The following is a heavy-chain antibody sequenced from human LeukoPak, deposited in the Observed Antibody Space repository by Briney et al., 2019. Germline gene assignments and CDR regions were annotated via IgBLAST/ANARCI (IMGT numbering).Heavy chain of an antibody. CDR1: GFTFSSYS. D-gene: IGHD3-3*01. CDR3: ASLRITIFGVVTTYYYGMDV. J-gene: IGHJ6*02. Sequence: GGSLRLSCAASGFTFSSYSMNWVRQAPGKGLEWVSYISTSSSSIYYADSVKGRFTISRDNAKNSLYLQMNSLRAEDTAVYYCASLRITIFGVVTTYYYGMDVWGQGTTVTVSS. CDR2: ISTSSSSI. V-gene: IGHV3-48*04.